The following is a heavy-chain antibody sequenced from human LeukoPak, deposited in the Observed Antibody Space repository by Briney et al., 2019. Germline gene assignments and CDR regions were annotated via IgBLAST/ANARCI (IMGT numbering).Heavy chain of an antibody. CDR2: INTNTGNP. D-gene: IGHD3-16*01. CDR1: AYTFTINA. V-gene: IGHV7-4-1*02. CDR3: AREGGIDC. Sequence: GASVKVSRKSSAYTFTINAMNWVRLAPAQGIEWIGWINTNTGNPTYAQGYTGRFVFTLDATVSTAYQQISSLKAEDTAVYYCAREGGIDCWGQGTLATVSS. J-gene: IGHJ4*02.